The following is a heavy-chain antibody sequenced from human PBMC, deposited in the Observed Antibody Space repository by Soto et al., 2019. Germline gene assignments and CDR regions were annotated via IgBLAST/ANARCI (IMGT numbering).Heavy chain of an antibody. CDR3: ARKRAVAGTAFDY. V-gene: IGHV4-61*08. CDR1: GGSVSGGGYY. J-gene: IGHJ4*02. CDR2: IYYSGST. D-gene: IGHD6-19*01. Sequence: PSETLSLTCTVSGGSVSGGGYYWSWIRQPPGKGLEWIAYIYYSGSTNYNPSLKSRVTISVDTSKNQFSLKLNSVTAADTAVYYCARKRAVAGTAFDYWGQGALVTVSS.